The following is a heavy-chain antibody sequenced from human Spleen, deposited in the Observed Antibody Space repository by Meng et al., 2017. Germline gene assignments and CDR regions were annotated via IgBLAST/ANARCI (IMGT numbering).Heavy chain of an antibody. D-gene: IGHD3-22*01. CDR1: GFIFRNYA. CDR2: ISYDGSYK. V-gene: IGHV3-30-3*01. J-gene: IGHJ4*02. CDR3: AKETSDSSAFYRYDI. Sequence: QVQLVESGGGVVQPGRSLRLSCAASGFIFRNYAMHWVRQAPGKLLEWVAVISYDGSYKNYADSVKGRFTISRDNSKNTLYLQMDSLRAEDTAVYYCAKETSDSSAFYRYDIWGQGSLVTVSS.